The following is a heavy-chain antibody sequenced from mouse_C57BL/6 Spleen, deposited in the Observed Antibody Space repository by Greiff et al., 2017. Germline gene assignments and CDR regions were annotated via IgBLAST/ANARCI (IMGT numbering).Heavy chain of an antibody. Sequence: VQLQQPGAELVRPGSSVKLSCKASGYTFTSYWMHWVKQRPIQGLEWIGNIDPSDSETNYNQKFKDKATLTVDKSSSTAYMQLSSLSSEDSAVYYCSRTALYYGSDVTSVYFDYWGQGTTLTVSS. CDR3: SRTALYYGSDVTSVYFDY. V-gene: IGHV1-52*01. CDR1: GYTFTSYW. J-gene: IGHJ2*01. D-gene: IGHD2-2*01. CDR2: IDPSDSET.